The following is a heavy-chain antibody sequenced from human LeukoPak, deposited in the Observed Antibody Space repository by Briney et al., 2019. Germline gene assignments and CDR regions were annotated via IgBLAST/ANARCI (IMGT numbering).Heavy chain of an antibody. D-gene: IGHD3-10*01. CDR3: AKRFGFDP. CDR1: GFTFSSYA. Sequence: PGRSLRLSCAASGFTFSSYAMHWVRQAPGKGLEWVAVISYDGSNKYYADSVKGRFTISRDNSKNTLYLQMNSLRAEDTAVYYCAKRFGFDPWGQGTLVTVSS. CDR2: ISYDGSNK. V-gene: IGHV3-30*04. J-gene: IGHJ5*02.